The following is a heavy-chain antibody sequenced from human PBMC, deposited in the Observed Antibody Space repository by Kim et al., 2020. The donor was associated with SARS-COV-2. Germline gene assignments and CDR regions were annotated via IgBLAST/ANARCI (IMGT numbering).Heavy chain of an antibody. V-gene: IGHV1-2*04. CDR1: GYTFTGYY. CDR3: AREVNKQDSSGWRDAFDI. J-gene: IGHJ3*02. CDR2: INPNSGGT. Sequence: ASVKVSCKASGYTFTGYYMHWVRQAPGQGLEWMGWINPNSGGTNYAQKFQGWVTMTRDTSISTAYMELSRLRSDDTAVYYCAREVNKQDSSGWRDAFDIWGQGTLVTVSS. D-gene: IGHD6-19*01.